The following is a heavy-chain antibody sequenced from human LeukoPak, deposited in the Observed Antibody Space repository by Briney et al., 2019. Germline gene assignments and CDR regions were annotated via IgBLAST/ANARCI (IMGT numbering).Heavy chain of an antibody. CDR1: GFTFSSYS. CDR2: ISSSSSYI. D-gene: IGHD1-26*01. CDR3: ARGSGPPVDAFDI. V-gene: IGHV3-21*01. Sequence: GGSLNLSCAASGFTFSSYSMNWVRPAPGKGLEWVSSISSSSSYIYYADSVKGRFTISRDNAKNSLYLQMNSLRAEGTAVYYCARGSGPPVDAFDIWGQGTMVTVSS. J-gene: IGHJ3*02.